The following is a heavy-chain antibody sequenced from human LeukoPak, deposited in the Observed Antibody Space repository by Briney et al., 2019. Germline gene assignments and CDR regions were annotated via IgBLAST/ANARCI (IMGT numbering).Heavy chain of an antibody. Sequence: SGVSLTLFCAASRFTFSHYRILWVRQAPGKGRVCLSRIRGGGTNTHHADSGKGRLTIYRDNANNTVYLQIDSLTAEDTAVYYCAKDLRKARKDPYCFDYWGQGTLVTVSS. J-gene: IGHJ4*02. V-gene: IGHV3-74*01. CDR3: AKDLRKARKDPYCFDY. CDR2: IRGGGTNT. CDR1: RFTFSHYR.